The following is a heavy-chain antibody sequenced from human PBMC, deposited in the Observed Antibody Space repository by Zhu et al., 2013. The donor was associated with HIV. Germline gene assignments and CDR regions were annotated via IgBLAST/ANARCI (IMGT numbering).Heavy chain of an antibody. J-gene: IGHJ4*02. CDR3: ARDRVIFGVVIPDY. D-gene: IGHD3-3*01. CDR2: INPNSGDT. V-gene: IGHV1-2*02. Sequence: KVSCKASGYTXTGYYMYWVRQAPGQGLEWMGWINPNSGDTNYAQKFQGRVTMARDTSTSTAYMELRSLRSDDTAVYYCARDRVIFGVVIPDYWGQGTLVTVSS. CDR1: GYTXTGYY.